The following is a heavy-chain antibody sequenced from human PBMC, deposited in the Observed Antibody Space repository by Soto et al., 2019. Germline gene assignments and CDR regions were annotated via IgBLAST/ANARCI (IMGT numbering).Heavy chain of an antibody. J-gene: IGHJ4*02. V-gene: IGHV3-23*01. CDR1: GFGLIDFA. Sequence: EVDLLESGGGLVQPGGSLRLSCVASGFGLIDFAMSWVRQAPGKGLQWVSAISGSGSDTYYDNSVKGRFPFSRAASKNTRYLQMNSLRAEETALYCCAKSFSRNWYDYFNSWGQGSLVTVSS. D-gene: IGHD6-13*01. CDR2: ISGSGSDT. CDR3: AKSFSRNWYDYFNS.